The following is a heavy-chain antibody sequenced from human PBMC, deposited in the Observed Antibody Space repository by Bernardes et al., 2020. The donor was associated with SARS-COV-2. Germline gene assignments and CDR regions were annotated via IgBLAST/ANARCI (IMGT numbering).Heavy chain of an antibody. D-gene: IGHD3-22*01. CDR2: LYWDDDQ. CDR3: EHSASFYDDDDFYYSGFDY. V-gene: IGHV2-5*02. CDR1: GFSLSPAGVG. Sequence: SGATLTKPTQTRTLTCTFSGFSLSPAGVGVAWIRQPPGKALEWLALLYWDDDQRYSPSMRSRLTSTKDTSKSQVVLTMTNMDPVDTATYYCEHSASFYDDDDFYYSGFDYWGQGTLVTVSP. J-gene: IGHJ4*02.